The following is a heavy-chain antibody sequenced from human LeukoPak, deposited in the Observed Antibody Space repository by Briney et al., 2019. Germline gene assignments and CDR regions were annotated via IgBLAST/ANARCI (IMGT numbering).Heavy chain of an antibody. CDR1: GGSVSSGSYY. Sequence: PSETLSLTCTVSGGSVSSGSYYWSWIRQPPGKGLEWIGYVYYSGSTNYNPSLKSRVTISVDTSKNQFSLKLSSVTAADTAVYYCARRRALGWSEINWFDPWGQGTLVTVSS. CDR2: VYYSGST. V-gene: IGHV4-61*01. J-gene: IGHJ5*02. CDR3: ARRRALGWSEINWFDP. D-gene: IGHD3-3*01.